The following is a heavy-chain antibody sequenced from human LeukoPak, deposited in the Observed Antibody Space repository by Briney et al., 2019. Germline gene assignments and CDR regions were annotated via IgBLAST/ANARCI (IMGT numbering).Heavy chain of an antibody. J-gene: IGHJ4*02. CDR1: GYTFTGYY. CDR3: ARDSNNYGDYGS. CDR2: INPNSGGT. Sequence: ASVKVSCKASGYTFTGYYMHWVRQAPGPGLEWMGWINPNSGGTNYAQKFQGRVTMTRDTSISTAYMELSRLRSDDTAVYYCARDSNNYGDYGSWGQGTLVTVSS. V-gene: IGHV1-2*02. D-gene: IGHD4-17*01.